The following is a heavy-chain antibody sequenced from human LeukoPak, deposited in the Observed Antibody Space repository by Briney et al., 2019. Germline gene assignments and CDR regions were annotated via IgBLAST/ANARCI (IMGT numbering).Heavy chain of an antibody. CDR1: GFSFSSYW. V-gene: IGHV3-74*01. D-gene: IGHD1-7*01. J-gene: IGHJ4*02. Sequence: GGSLRLSCAASGFSFSSYWMHWIRQAPGKGLVWVSRIHSDGIGTSYADSVRGRFIISRDNAKNTLYLQMNSLRAEDTAVYYCARGQITGTTNWFDYWGQGTLVTVSS. CDR2: IHSDGIGT. CDR3: ARGQITGTTNWFDY.